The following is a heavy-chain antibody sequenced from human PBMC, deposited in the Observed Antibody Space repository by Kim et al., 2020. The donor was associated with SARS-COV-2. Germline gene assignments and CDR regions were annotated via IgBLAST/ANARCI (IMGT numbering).Heavy chain of an antibody. CDR1: GFTFTGYS. V-gene: IGHV3-23*01. Sequence: GGSLRLSCTTSGFTFTGYSMSWVRQAPGKGLEWVSSIGESDGTTYFVDSVKGRFTISRDNSKNTLYLQMSTLRADDTAVYYCVKGGWGSVWDHWGQGTLVTVAS. CDR2: IGESDGTT. D-gene: IGHD2-21*01. J-gene: IGHJ4*02. CDR3: VKGGWGSVWDH.